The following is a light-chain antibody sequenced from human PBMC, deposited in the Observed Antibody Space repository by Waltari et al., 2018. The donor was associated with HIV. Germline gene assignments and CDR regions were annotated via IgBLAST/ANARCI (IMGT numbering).Light chain of an antibody. Sequence: DIQMTQSPSSLSASVGDRVTITCRASQSIRSYLNWYQQKPGKAPKLLIYAASSLQSGVPSRFSGSGSGTDVTLTISSLQPEDFATYYCQQSYSTPRAYTFGQGTKLEIK. V-gene: IGKV1-39*01. CDR1: QSIRSY. J-gene: IGKJ2*01. CDR3: QQSYSTPRAYT. CDR2: AAS.